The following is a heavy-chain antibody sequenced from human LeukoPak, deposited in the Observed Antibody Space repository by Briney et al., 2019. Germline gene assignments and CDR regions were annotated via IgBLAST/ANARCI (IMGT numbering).Heavy chain of an antibody. CDR3: VKTLGSSREGFDY. V-gene: IGHV3-64D*08. D-gene: IGHD1-26*01. J-gene: IGHJ4*02. Sequence: GGSLRLSCAASGFTFSSYAMHWVRQAPGKGLEFVSAISPNGGSTYYADSVKGRFTISRDNSKNTLYLQMSSLRAEDTAVYYCVKTLGSSREGFDYWGQGALVTVSS. CDR2: ISPNGGST. CDR1: GFTFSSYA.